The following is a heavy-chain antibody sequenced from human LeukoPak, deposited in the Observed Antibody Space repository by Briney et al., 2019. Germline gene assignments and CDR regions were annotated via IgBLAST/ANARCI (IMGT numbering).Heavy chain of an antibody. CDR3: ARGRSSGWHKEEDWFDP. CDR2: ISAYNGNT. D-gene: IGHD6-19*01. Sequence: ASVKVSCKASGYTFTSYGISWVRQATGQGLEWMGWISAYNGNTNYAQKLQGRVTMTTDTSTSTAYMELRSLRSDDTAVYYCARGRSSGWHKEEDWFDPWGQGTLVTVSS. J-gene: IGHJ5*02. V-gene: IGHV1-18*01. CDR1: GYTFTSYG.